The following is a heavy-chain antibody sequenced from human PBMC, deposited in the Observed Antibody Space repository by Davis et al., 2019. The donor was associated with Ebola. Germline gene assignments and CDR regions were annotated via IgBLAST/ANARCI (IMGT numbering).Heavy chain of an antibody. D-gene: IGHD3-9*01. CDR1: GGSISSYY. CDR2: IYYSGST. CDR3: ARGDILTGYSY. V-gene: IGHV4-59*12. Sequence: SETLSLTCTVSGGSISSYYWSWIRQPPGKGLEWIGYIYYSGSTYYNPSLKSRVTISVDRSKNQFSLKLSSVTAADTAVYYCARGDILTGYSYWGQGTLVTVSS. J-gene: IGHJ4*02.